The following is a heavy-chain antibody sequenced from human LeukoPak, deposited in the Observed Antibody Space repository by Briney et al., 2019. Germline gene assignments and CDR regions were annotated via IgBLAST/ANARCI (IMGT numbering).Heavy chain of an antibody. V-gene: IGHV3-11*01. D-gene: IGHD3-10*01. Sequence: GGSLRLSCVASGFTFTDYYMSWIRQAPGKGLEWLSDISPTSATIYYADSVKGRFTISRDNAWGSLDLQMNSLRAEDTAIYYCATKGAWFGEFDNWGQGTLVIVSS. CDR1: GFTFTDYY. CDR3: ATKGAWFGEFDN. J-gene: IGHJ4*02. CDR2: ISPTSATI.